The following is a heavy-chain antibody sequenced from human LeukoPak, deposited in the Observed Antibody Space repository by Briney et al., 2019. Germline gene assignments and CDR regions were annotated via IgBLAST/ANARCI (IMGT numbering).Heavy chain of an antibody. CDR1: GGSISSSNW. D-gene: IGHD2-2*01. J-gene: IGHJ3*02. V-gene: IGHV4-4*02. CDR3: ARVRYCSSTSCTDAFDI. Sequence: SETLSLTCAVSGGSISSSNWWSWVRQPPGKGLEWIGEIYHSGSTNYNPSLKSRVTISVDKSKNQFSLKLSSVTAAGTAVYYCARVRYCSSTSCTDAFDIWGQGTMVTVSS. CDR2: IYHSGST.